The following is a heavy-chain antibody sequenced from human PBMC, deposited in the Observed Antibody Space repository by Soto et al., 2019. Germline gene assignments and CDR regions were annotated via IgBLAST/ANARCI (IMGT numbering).Heavy chain of an antibody. CDR1: GFTFSSYA. CDR2: NSGSGGST. Sequence: GGSLRLSCAASGFTFSSYAMSWVRQAPGKGLEWVSANSGSGGSTYYADSVKGRFTISRDNSKNTLYLQMNSLRVDDTAVYYCAKAGVVDAFDIWGQGTMVTVSS. D-gene: IGHD3-10*01. J-gene: IGHJ3*02. CDR3: AKAGVVDAFDI. V-gene: IGHV3-23*01.